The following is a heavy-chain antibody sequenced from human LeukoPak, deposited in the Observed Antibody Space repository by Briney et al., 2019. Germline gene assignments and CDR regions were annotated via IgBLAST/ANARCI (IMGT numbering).Heavy chain of an antibody. CDR1: GGSINSISYY. V-gene: IGHV4-39*01. D-gene: IGHD2-2*01. CDR3: ARHVVCGSSICWYYFDS. CDR2: IYYSGST. Sequence: SETLSLTCTVSGGSINSISYYWGWIRQPPGKGLEWIASIYYSGSTYYNQSLKSRVTMSVDTSKNQFSLKLSSVTAADASVYYCARHVVCGSSICWYYFDSWGQGTLVTVSS. J-gene: IGHJ4*02.